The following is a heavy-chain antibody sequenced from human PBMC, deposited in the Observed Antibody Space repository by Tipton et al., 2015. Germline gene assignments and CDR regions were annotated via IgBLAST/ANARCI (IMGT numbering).Heavy chain of an antibody. J-gene: IGHJ5*02. CDR1: GYIFTSYY. CDR2: ISPSSGST. CDR3: ATSTDYYHKWFDP. V-gene: IGHV1-46*01. D-gene: IGHD3-22*01. Sequence: QLVQSGAEVKKPGASVKVSCKASGYIFTSYYMHWVRQAPGQGLEWMGIISPSSGSTSYAQKFQGRVTMTRDTSTSTIYMELSSLRSEDTAVYYCATSTDYYHKWFDPWGQGTLVAVSS.